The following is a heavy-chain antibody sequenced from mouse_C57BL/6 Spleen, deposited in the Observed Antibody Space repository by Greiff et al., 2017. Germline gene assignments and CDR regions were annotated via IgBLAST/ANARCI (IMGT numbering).Heavy chain of an antibody. CDR2: IYPGSGST. CDR1: GYTFTSYW. V-gene: IGHV1-55*01. Sequence: VQLQQPGAELVKPGASVKMSCKASGYTFTSYWITWVKQRPGQGLEWIGDIYPGSGSTNYNEKFKSKATLTVDTSSSTAYMQLSSLTSEDSAVYYCARSWSSPAWFAYWGQGTLVTVSA. CDR3: ARSWSSPAWFAY. D-gene: IGHD1-1*01. J-gene: IGHJ3*01.